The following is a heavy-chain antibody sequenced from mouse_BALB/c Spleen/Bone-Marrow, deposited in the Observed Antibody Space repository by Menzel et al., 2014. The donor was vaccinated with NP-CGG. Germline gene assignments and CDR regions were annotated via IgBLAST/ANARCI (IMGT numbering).Heavy chain of an antibody. Sequence: VQLQQSGAELVKPGASVKLSCKASGYTFTSYWMHWVKQRPGQGLEWIGEINPSNGRTNYNEKFKSKATLTVDKSSSTAYMQLSSLTSEDSAVYYCAREGNYYGSIAMDYWGRGTSVTVSS. CDR2: INPSNGRT. J-gene: IGHJ4*01. V-gene: IGHV1S81*02. CDR3: AREGNYYGSIAMDY. D-gene: IGHD1-1*01. CDR1: GYTFTSYW.